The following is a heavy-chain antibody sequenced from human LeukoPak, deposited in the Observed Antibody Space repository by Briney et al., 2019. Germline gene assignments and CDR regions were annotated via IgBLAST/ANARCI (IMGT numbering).Heavy chain of an antibody. J-gene: IGHJ4*02. CDR3: ATGYHYYDSSGYPFD. V-gene: IGHV1-24*01. Sequence: GASVKVSCKVSGYTLTELSMHWVRQAPGKGLEWMGGFDPEDGETIYAQKFQGRVTMTEDTSTDIAYMELSSLRSEDAAVYYCATGYHYYDSSGYPFDWGQGTLVTVSS. D-gene: IGHD3-22*01. CDR1: GYTLTELS. CDR2: FDPEDGET.